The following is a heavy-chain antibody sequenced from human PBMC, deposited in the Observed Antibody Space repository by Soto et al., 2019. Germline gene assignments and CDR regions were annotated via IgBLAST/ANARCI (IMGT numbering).Heavy chain of an antibody. Sequence: SVKVSCKASGGTFSSYAISWVRQAPGQGLEWMGGIIPIFGKANYAQRLQGRVTMTTDTSTRTAYMDIRGLRSDDTAIYYCARGGYYDSSGARNYHYYGMDVWGQGTTVTVSS. CDR2: IIPIFGKA. CDR1: GGTFSSYA. CDR3: ARGGYYDSSGARNYHYYGMDV. J-gene: IGHJ6*02. D-gene: IGHD3-22*01. V-gene: IGHV1-69*05.